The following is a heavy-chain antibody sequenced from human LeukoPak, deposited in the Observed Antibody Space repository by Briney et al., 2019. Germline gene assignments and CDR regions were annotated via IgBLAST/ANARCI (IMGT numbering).Heavy chain of an antibody. Sequence: GGSLRLSCAASGFTFSSYSMNWVRQAPGKGLEWVSYISSSSNTIYYADSVKGRFTISRDNAKNSLYLQMNSLRAEDTAVYYCARDDGFGASVKPYEYWGPGTLVTLS. D-gene: IGHD3-10*01. J-gene: IGHJ4*02. V-gene: IGHV3-48*04. CDR3: ARDDGFGASVKPYEY. CDR2: ISSSSNTI. CDR1: GFTFSSYS.